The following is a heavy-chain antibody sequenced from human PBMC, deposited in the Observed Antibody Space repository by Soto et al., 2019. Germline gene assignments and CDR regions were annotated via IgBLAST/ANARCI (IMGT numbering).Heavy chain of an antibody. CDR3: AKAAYYYDSSGYYYGYYFDY. V-gene: IGHV3-23*01. CDR2: ISGSGGST. CDR1: GFTFSSYA. Sequence: PGGSLRLSCAASGFTFSSYAMSWVRQAPGKGLEWVSAISGSGGSTYYADSVKGRFTISRDNSENTLYLQMNSLRAEDTAVYYCAKAAYYYDSSGYYYGYYFDYWGQGTLVTVSS. J-gene: IGHJ4*02. D-gene: IGHD3-22*01.